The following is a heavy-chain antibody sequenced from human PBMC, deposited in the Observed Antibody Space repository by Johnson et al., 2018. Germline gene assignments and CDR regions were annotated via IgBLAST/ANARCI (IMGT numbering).Heavy chain of an antibody. CDR1: GGSIRSNY. CDR2: IHYCGST. J-gene: IGHJ3*02. Sequence: QVQLQEAGPGLVKPSETLSLTCTVSGGSIRSNYCSWLRQSPGMGLQWIGYIHYCGSTSHTPSLKGLVTMSVDASKHEFYLVVTSVTAADTAVYYCEKVKEGGASFDIWGQGTVVTVSS. D-gene: IGHD3-16*01. V-gene: IGHV4-59*01. CDR3: EKVKEGGASFDI.